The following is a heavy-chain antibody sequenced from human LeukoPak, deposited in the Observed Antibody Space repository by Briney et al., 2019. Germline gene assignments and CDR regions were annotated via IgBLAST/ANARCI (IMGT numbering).Heavy chain of an antibody. V-gene: IGHV1-8*01. D-gene: IGHD6-19*01. CDR2: MNPNSGNT. Sequence: ASVKVSCKASGYTFTSYDINWVRHDTGQGLDCMGWMNPNSGNTGYAQKFQGRVTMTRDTSISTAYMELSSLTSEDSAVYYCARGRGSGSGWRRFDYWGQGTLVTVSS. CDR1: GYTFTSYD. CDR3: ARGRGSGSGWRRFDY. J-gene: IGHJ4*02.